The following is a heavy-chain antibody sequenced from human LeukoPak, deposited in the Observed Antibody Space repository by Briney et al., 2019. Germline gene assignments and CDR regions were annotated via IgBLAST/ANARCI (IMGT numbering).Heavy chain of an antibody. CDR3: ARGLSPSSGYYSLYYFDY. CDR1: GGSFSGYY. D-gene: IGHD3-22*01. Sequence: PSETLSLTCAVYGGSFSGYYWSWIRQPPGKGLEWIGEINHSGSTNYNPSLKSRVTMSVDTSKNQFSLKLSSVTAADTAVYYCARGLSPSSGYYSLYYFDYWGQGTLVTVSS. V-gene: IGHV4-34*01. CDR2: INHSGST. J-gene: IGHJ4*02.